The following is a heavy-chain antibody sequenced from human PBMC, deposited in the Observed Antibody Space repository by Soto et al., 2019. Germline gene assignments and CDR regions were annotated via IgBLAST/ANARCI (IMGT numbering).Heavy chain of an antibody. CDR3: AKDHLAGPFDY. Sequence: GGSLRLSCAASGFTFSSYGMHWVRQAPGTGLEWVAVISYDGSNKYYADSVKGRFTISRDNSKNTLYLQMNSLRAEDTAVYYCAKDHLAGPFDYWGQGTLVTVSS. CDR2: ISYDGSNK. J-gene: IGHJ4*02. V-gene: IGHV3-30*18. CDR1: GFTFSSYG. D-gene: IGHD2-15*01.